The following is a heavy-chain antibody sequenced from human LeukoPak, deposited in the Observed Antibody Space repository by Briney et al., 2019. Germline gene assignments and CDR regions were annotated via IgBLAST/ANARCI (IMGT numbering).Heavy chain of an antibody. CDR1: GFTFSSYA. CDR2: ISGNGGST. D-gene: IGHD5-12*01. CDR3: VRVWGHSGYDYFPFDY. Sequence: GGSLRLSCAASGFTFSSYAMSWVRQAPGKGLEWVSAISGNGGSTYYADSVKGRFTISRDNAKNSLYLQMNSLRAEDTAMYYCVRVWGHSGYDYFPFDYWGQGTLVTVSS. V-gene: IGHV3-23*01. J-gene: IGHJ4*02.